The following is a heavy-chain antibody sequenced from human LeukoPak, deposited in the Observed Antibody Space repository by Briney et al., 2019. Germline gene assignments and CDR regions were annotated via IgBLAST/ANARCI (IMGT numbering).Heavy chain of an antibody. J-gene: IGHJ5*02. D-gene: IGHD2-8*01. V-gene: IGHV1-18*01. CDR2: ISAYNGNT. CDR3: AREAVRIVLMVYPRSVWFDH. Sequence: ASVKVSCKASGYTFTSYGISWVRQAPGQGREGMGWISAYNGNTNYVQKLQGRVTITTETSKRTAYMEMRRLRADEAAVYYCAREAVRIVLMVYPRSVWFDHWGQGTLVTVSS. CDR1: GYTFTSYG.